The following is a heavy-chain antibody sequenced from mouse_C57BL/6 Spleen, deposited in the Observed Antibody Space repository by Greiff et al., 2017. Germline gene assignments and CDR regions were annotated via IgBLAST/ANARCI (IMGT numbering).Heavy chain of an antibody. V-gene: IGHV1-26*01. CDR3: ARGIGSSYPFDY. D-gene: IGHD1-1*01. J-gene: IGHJ2*01. CDR2: INPNNGGT. CDR1: GYTFTDYY. Sequence: EVQLQQSGPVLVKPGASVKISCKASGYTFTDYYMNWVKQSHGKSLEWIGDINPNNGGTSYNQKFKGKATLTVDKSSSTAYMELRSLTSEDSAVYYCARGIGSSYPFDYWGQGTTLTVSS.